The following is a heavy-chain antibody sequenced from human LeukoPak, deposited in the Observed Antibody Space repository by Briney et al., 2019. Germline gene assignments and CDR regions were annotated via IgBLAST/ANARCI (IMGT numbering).Heavy chain of an antibody. CDR1: GFTFSSYS. CDR2: ISSSSSYI. Sequence: PGGSLRLSCAGSGFTFSSYSMSWVRQAPGKGLEWVSSISSSSSYIYYADSVKGRFTISRDNAKNSLYLQMNSLRAEDTAVYYCARDYYGSGSNVGYYYYGMDVWGQGTTVTVSS. D-gene: IGHD3-10*01. J-gene: IGHJ6*02. V-gene: IGHV3-21*01. CDR3: ARDYYGSGSNVGYYYYGMDV.